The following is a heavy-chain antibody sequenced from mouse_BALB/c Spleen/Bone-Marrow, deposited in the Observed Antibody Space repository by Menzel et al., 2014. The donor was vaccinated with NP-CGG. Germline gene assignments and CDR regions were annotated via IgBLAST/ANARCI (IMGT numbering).Heavy chain of an antibody. V-gene: IGHV1-80*01. CDR3: ARGGISVDY. CDR2: IYPGDGDT. J-gene: IGHJ2*01. CDR1: GYAFSGYW. Sequence: QVQLQQSGAELVRPGSSVKISCKASGYAFSGYWMNWVKQRPGQGLEWIGQIYPGDGDTDYNGKFKGKATLTADKSSSTAYMQLSSLTSEDSAVYFCARGGISVDYWGQGTTLTASS.